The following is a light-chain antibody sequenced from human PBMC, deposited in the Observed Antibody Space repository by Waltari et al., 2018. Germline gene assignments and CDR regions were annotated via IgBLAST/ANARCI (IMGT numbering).Light chain of an antibody. Sequence: EIVLTQSPATLSLSPGERAILSCRASQSVSTYLAWYQHRPGQAPRLLIHDVSNRATGIPARFSGRGSGTDFTLTISSLEPEDFAVYYCQHRSGWPPWTFGQGTKVEVK. CDR3: QHRSGWPPWT. V-gene: IGKV3-11*01. CDR1: QSVSTY. J-gene: IGKJ1*01. CDR2: DVS.